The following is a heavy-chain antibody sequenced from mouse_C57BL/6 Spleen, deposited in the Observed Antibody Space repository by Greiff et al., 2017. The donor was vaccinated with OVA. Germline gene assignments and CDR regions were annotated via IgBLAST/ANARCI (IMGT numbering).Heavy chain of an antibody. Sequence: QVTLKVSGAELARPGASVKLSCKASGYTFTSYGISWVKQRTGQGLEWIGEIYPRSGNTYYNEKFKGKATLTADKSSSTAYMELRSLTSEDSAVYFCARGGSSDWYFDVWGTGTTVTVSS. CDR1: GYTFTSYG. CDR3: ARGGSSDWYFDV. V-gene: IGHV1-81*01. D-gene: IGHD1-1*01. J-gene: IGHJ1*03. CDR2: IYPRSGNT.